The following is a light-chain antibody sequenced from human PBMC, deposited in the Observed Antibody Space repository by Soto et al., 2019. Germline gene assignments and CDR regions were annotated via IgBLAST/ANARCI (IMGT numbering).Light chain of an antibody. CDR1: QSVSRY. J-gene: IGKJ1*01. CDR3: QKYGSSPWT. CDR2: DES. V-gene: IGKV3-20*01. Sequence: VLTQSPATLSLSPGDSATLSCRASQSVSRYLAWYQQKTGQAPRLLISDESTRATGIPDRLSGSGSGTDLNLTISRLEPEDFAVYYCQKYGSSPWTFGQGTKVDIK.